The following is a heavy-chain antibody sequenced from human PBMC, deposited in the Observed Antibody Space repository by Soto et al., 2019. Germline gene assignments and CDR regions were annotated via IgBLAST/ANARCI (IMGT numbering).Heavy chain of an antibody. J-gene: IGHJ4*02. CDR2: IYYSGST. Sequence: QVQLQESGPGLVKPSETLSLTCTVSGGSISSYYWSWIRQPPGKGLEWIGYIYYSGSTNYHPSLKSRVTISVDTSKNQFSLKLSSVPAADTAVYYCARRYSSSFDYWGQGTLVTVSS. D-gene: IGHD6-13*01. CDR3: ARRYSSSFDY. CDR1: GGSISSYY. V-gene: IGHV4-59*08.